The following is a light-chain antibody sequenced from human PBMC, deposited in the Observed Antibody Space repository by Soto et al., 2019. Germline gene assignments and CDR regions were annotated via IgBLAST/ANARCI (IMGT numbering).Light chain of an antibody. CDR2: GAS. Sequence: EIVLTQSPATLSLSPGERATLSCRASQSVSSQLAWYQQKPGQAPRLLIYGASNRATGIPPRFRGSGSGTDFTLTITSLEPEDFAIYYCQQRSSLFTFGPGTKVDIK. CDR1: QSVSSQ. V-gene: IGKV3-11*01. CDR3: QQRSSLFT. J-gene: IGKJ3*01.